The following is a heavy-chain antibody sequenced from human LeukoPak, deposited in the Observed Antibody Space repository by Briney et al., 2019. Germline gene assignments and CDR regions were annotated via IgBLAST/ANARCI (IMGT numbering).Heavy chain of an antibody. V-gene: IGHV4-31*11. CDR1: GGSFSGYY. J-gene: IGHJ6*02. D-gene: IGHD3-10*01. CDR3: ARDRASPEYYYYGMDV. CDR2: IYYSGST. Sequence: SETLSLTCAVYGGSFSGYYWSWIRQHPGKGLEWIGYIYYSGSTYYNPSLKSRVTISVDTSKNQFSLKLSSVTAADTAVYYCARDRASPEYYYYGMDVWGQGTTVTVSS.